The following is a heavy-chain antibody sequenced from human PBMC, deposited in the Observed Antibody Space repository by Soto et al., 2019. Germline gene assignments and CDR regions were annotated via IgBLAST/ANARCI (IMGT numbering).Heavy chain of an antibody. CDR1: GYTFSRYG. Sequence: QGQLVQSGPEAKKPGASVKVSCKASGYTFSRYGISWVRQAPGQGLEWMGWISGYNGDPKYAKKVHSRVTXTXXXSXXTAYMELRSLTSDNTAIYYCAKNGHPPYYYYGMDAWGQGTTVTVSS. J-gene: IGHJ6*02. V-gene: IGHV1-18*01. CDR2: ISGYNGDP. D-gene: IGHD2-8*01. CDR3: AKNGHPPYYYYGMDA.